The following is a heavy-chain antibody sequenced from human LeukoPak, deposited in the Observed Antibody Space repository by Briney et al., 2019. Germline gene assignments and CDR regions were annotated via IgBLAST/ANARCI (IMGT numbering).Heavy chain of an antibody. V-gene: IGHV4-59*01. Sequence: SETLSLICTVSGGSISSDYWSWIRQPPGRGLEWIGYIYYSGSTNYNPSLESRVTISVDTSKNQFSLKLSSVTAADTAVYYCARVNRVRVPGGAGYYYYMEVWGKGTTVTVSS. J-gene: IGHJ6*03. CDR3: ARVNRVRVPGGAGYYYYMEV. D-gene: IGHD2-8*02. CDR2: IYYSGST. CDR1: GGSISSDY.